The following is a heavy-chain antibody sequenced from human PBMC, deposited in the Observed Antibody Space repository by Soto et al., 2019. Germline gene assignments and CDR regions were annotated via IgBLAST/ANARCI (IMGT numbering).Heavy chain of an antibody. CDR1: GYTFTNFG. D-gene: IGHD3-10*01. CDR2: ISAYNGNT. V-gene: IGHV1-18*01. CDR3: AREMVRGVGSDY. Sequence: ASVKVSCKASGYTFTNFGISWVRQAPGQGLEWMGWISAYNGNTKYAQKLQGRVTMTTDTSTSTAYMELRSLRSDDTAVFYCAREMVRGVGSDYWCQGTLVTVSS. J-gene: IGHJ4*02.